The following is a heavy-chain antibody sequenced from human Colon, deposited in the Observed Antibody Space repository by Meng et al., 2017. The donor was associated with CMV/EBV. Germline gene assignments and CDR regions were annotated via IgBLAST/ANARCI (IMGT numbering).Heavy chain of an antibody. CDR1: GGSFSEYY. Sequence: VQLQQSGAGMLKPSETLSRTCAGYGGSFSEYYWSWIRHPPGRGLEWIGEIRHSGSTSYSYNSSLKSRVTIPIDTSKNQFSLELTSVTAADTAVYYCAGGSYQAWELLHYWGQGTLVTVSS. D-gene: IGHD1-26*01. V-gene: IGHV4-34*01. CDR2: IRHSGSTSY. J-gene: IGHJ4*02. CDR3: AGGSYQAWELLHY.